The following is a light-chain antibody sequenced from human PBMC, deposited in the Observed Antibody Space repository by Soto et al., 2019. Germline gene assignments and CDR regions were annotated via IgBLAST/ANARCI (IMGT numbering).Light chain of an antibody. CDR2: DAS. Sequence: EILMTQSPPTLSVSPGERATLSCRTSQSVSTNLAWYQQKPGQAPSLLIYDASTRATGIPARFSGSGSGTDFTLTITSLQSEDFALYYCQRYDDWPLTFGGGTKVEIK. J-gene: IGKJ4*01. V-gene: IGKV3D-15*01. CDR1: QSVSTN. CDR3: QRYDDWPLT.